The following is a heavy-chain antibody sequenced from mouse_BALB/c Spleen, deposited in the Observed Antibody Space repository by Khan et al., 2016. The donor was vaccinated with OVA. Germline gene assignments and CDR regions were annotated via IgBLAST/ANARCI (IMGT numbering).Heavy chain of an antibody. Sequence: EVELVESGGDFVRPGGSLKLSCAASGFTFSTYGMSWVRQTPDKRLEWVATINTGGAYTYYPETVKGRFTISRDNAKNTLYLQLSSLKSEDTAIYYCARLAYYYNSEGFAYWGRGTLVTVSA. CDR1: GFTFSTYG. CDR3: ARLAYYYNSEGFAY. D-gene: IGHD1-1*01. J-gene: IGHJ3*01. V-gene: IGHV5-6*01. CDR2: INTGGAYT.